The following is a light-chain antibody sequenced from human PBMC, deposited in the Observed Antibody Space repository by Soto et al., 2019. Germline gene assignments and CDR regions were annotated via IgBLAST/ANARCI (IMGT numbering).Light chain of an antibody. CDR3: QQYYSTLSLT. CDR1: QSVLYSSNNKNY. Sequence: DIVMTQSPDSLAVSLGERATINCKSSQSVLYSSNNKNYLAWYQQKPGQPPKLLIYWASTRESGVPDRFSGSGSGTDFTLTISSLQAEDVAVSYCQQYYSTLSLTFGGGTKVEIK. J-gene: IGKJ4*01. CDR2: WAS. V-gene: IGKV4-1*01.